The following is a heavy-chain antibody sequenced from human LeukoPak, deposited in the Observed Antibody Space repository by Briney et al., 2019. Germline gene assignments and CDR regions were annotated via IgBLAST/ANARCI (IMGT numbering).Heavy chain of an antibody. V-gene: IGHV3-74*01. D-gene: IGHD5-24*01. J-gene: IGHJ4*02. CDR1: GFTFSSYW. CDR3: ARDGGDGYNQIDH. CDR2: INSDGSST. Sequence: GGSLRLSCAASGFTFSSYWMHWVRQAPGKGLVWVSRINSDGSSTSYADSVKGRFTISRDNSKNTLYLQMNSLRTEDTAVYYCARDGGDGYNQIDHWGQGTLVTVSS.